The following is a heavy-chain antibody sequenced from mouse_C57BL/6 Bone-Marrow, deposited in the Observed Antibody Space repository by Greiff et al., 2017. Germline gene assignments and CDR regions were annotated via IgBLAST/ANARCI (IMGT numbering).Heavy chain of an antibody. CDR1: GYTFTSYW. CDR2: IDPSDSYT. D-gene: IGHD1-1*01. CDR3: ARFYYYGSSYIYYAMDY. J-gene: IGHJ4*01. Sequence: VKLQQPGAELVRPGTSVKLSCKASGYTFTSYWMHWVKQRPGQGLEWIGVIDPSDSYTNYNQKFKGKATLTVDTSSSTAYMQLSSLTSEDSAVYYCARFYYYGSSYIYYAMDYWGQGTSVTVSS. V-gene: IGHV1-59*01.